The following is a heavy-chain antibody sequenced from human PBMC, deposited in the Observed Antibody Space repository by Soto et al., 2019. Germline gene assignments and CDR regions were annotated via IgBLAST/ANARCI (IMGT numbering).Heavy chain of an antibody. CDR3: VRDRGKSGWYGMDV. J-gene: IGHJ6*02. CDR1: GDSINSDKYY. Sequence: SETLSLTCSVSGDSINSDKYYWGWIRQPPGKGLEWIGYIYFSGNTNYNPSLKSRVTISVDTSKNQFSLKLSSVTAADTAVYYCVRDRGKSGWYGMDVWGQGTTVTVSS. CDR2: IYFSGNT. V-gene: IGHV4-61*01. D-gene: IGHD6-19*01.